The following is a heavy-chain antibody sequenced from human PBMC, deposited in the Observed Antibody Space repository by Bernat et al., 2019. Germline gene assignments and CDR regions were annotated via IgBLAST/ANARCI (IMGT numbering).Heavy chain of an antibody. V-gene: IGHV1-46*03. CDR3: ARDCPKIVVGWFDP. CDR2: INPKDGNR. CDR1: GYTFTNYW. D-gene: IGHD3-22*01. J-gene: IGHJ5*01. Sequence: QVQLVQSGAEVKKPGASVTLSCKASGYTFTNYWMYWVRQAPEQGLEWTGIINPKDGNRNYAQKFQGRVTMTTDTSTSTVYMELSSLRSEDTAVYYCARDCPKIVVGWFDPWGPGTLVTVSS.